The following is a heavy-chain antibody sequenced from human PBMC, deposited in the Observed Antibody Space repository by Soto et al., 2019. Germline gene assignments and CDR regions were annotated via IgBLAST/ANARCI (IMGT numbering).Heavy chain of an antibody. D-gene: IGHD3-3*01. CDR1: GGSISSGDYY. CDR3: ARGITIFGVVSNRIFDY. Sequence: SETLSLTCTVSGGSISSGDYYLRWIRQPPGKGLEWIGYIYYSGSTYYNPSLKSRVTISVDTSKNQFSLKLSSVTAADTAVYYCARGITIFGVVSNRIFDYWGQGTLVTVSS. J-gene: IGHJ4*02. CDR2: IYYSGST. V-gene: IGHV4-30-4*01.